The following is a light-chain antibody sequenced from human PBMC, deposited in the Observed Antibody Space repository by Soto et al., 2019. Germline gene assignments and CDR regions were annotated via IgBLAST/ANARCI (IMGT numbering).Light chain of an antibody. CDR1: PSVNRNY. V-gene: IGKV3-20*01. CDR3: QHYGTSPLT. CDR2: GAS. Sequence: ELVLTQSAGTLSLSPGERATLSCRASPSVNRNYLAWYQQKPGQAPKLLIYGASSRATGIPDRFSGSGSGTDFTLTISRLEPEDFAVYYCQHYGTSPLTFGGGTKVEIK. J-gene: IGKJ4*01.